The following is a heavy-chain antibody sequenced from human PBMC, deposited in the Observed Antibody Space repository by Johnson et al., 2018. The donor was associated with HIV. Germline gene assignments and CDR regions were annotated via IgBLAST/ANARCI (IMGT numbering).Heavy chain of an antibody. CDR1: GFTFSSYG. Sequence: QVQLVESGGGVVQPGGSLRLSCAASGFTFSSYGMHWVRQAPGKGLEWVSVIYSGGSTYYADSVKGRFTISRDNSKNTLYLQMNSLRAEDTAVYYCASRTGWDAFDIWGQGTMVTVSS. V-gene: IGHV3-NL1*01. J-gene: IGHJ3*02. CDR2: IYSGGST. D-gene: IGHD7-27*01. CDR3: ASRTGWDAFDI.